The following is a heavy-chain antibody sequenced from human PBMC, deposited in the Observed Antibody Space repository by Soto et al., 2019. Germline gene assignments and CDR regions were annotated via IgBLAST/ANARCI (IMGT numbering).Heavy chain of an antibody. Sequence: SLTCTVSDGAITGYYWSWSRQSPGDGLEWIGYVYNTGSPSYNPSLKSRVTMSVDASTNQFSLILTSVTATDTAVYYCAGERLTGSGYFDYWGQGTLVTVSS. CDR3: AGERLTGSGYFDY. CDR2: VYNTGSP. CDR1: DGAITGYY. V-gene: IGHV4-59*01. J-gene: IGHJ4*02. D-gene: IGHD3-22*01.